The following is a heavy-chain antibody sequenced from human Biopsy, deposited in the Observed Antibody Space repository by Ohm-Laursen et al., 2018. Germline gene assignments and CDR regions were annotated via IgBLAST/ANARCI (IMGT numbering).Heavy chain of an antibody. CDR2: IWYDGTNE. D-gene: IGHD6-19*01. CDR3: ARGLSSGWYGYFDV. V-gene: IGHV3-33*01. Sequence: SLRLSCTAPGFTFGHYAMHWVRQAPGKGLEWVSLIWYDGTNEDYADSVKGRFTISRDNSKNTLYLQINTLTLEDTAFYYCARGLSSGWYGYFDVWGRGTLVTVSS. J-gene: IGHJ2*01. CDR1: GFTFGHYA.